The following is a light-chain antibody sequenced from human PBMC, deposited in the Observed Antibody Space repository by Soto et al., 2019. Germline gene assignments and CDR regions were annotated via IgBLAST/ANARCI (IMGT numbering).Light chain of an antibody. J-gene: IGKJ2*01. Sequence: EVVMRQSPATLSVSPGEGATLSCRASQGIGDTLDWYQHKPGQTPRLLIYDTSTRATGVPTRFSGSGSATEFTLIISSLQSADVAVYYCQQYGDWPPGTFGQGTTLEI. CDR3: QQYGDWPPGT. CDR1: QGIGDT. V-gene: IGKV3-15*01. CDR2: DTS.